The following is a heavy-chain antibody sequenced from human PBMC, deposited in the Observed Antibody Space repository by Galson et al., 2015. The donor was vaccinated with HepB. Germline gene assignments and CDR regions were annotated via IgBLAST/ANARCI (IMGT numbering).Heavy chain of an antibody. V-gene: IGHV3-30-3*01. CDR1: GFTFSSYA. CDR3: ARDLREERGPTVTTNDY. CDR2: ISYDGSNK. D-gene: IGHD4-11*01. J-gene: IGHJ4*02. Sequence: SLRLSCAASGFTFSSYAMHWVRQAPGKGLEWVAVISYDGSNKYYADSVKGRFTISRDNSKNTLYLQMNSLRAEDTAVYYCARDLREERGPTVTTNDYWGQGTLVTVSS.